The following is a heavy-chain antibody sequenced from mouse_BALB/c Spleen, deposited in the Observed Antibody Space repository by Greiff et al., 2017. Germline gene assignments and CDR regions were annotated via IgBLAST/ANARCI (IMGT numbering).Heavy chain of an antibody. J-gene: IGHJ3*01. V-gene: IGHV5-17*02. D-gene: IGHD1-1*01. CDR2: ISSGSSTI. CDR3: ATYYYGSSWFAY. Sequence: EVKLVESGGGLVQPGGSRKLSCAASGFTFSSFGMHWVRQAPEKGLEWVAYISSGSSTIYYADTVKGRFTISRDNPKNTLFLQMTSLRSEDTAMYYCATYYYGSSWFAYWGQGTLVTVSA. CDR1: GFTFSSFG.